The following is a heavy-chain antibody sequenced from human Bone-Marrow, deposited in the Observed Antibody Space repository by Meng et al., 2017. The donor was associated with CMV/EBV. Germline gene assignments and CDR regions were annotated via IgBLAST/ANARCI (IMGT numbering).Heavy chain of an antibody. CDR1: GTFSSYA. Sequence: GTFSSYAISWGRRAPGQGLGWRGGINPIFGTANYAQKFQGRVTITTDESTGTAYMGLGHLGSEDTAVYYCAGCITIFGVVTSNWFDPWGQGTLVTVSS. D-gene: IGHD3-3*01. V-gene: IGHV1-69*05. CDR2: INPIFGTA. CDR3: AGCITIFGVVTSNWFDP. J-gene: IGHJ5*02.